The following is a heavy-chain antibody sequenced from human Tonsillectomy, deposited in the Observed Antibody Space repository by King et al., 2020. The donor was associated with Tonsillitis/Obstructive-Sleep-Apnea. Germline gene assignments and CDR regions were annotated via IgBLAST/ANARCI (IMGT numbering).Heavy chain of an antibody. J-gene: IGHJ2*01. CDR3: VLLRAGAVTTYNWYFDL. D-gene: IGHD4-17*01. CDR2: IIPIFGTA. Sequence: VQLVESGAEVKKPGSSVKVSCKASGGTFSSYAISWVRQAPGQGLEWMGGIIPIFGTANYAQKFQGRVTITADESTSTAYMELSSLRSEDTAVYYCVLLRAGAVTTYNWYFDLWGRGTLVTVSS. V-gene: IGHV1-69*01. CDR1: GGTFSSYA.